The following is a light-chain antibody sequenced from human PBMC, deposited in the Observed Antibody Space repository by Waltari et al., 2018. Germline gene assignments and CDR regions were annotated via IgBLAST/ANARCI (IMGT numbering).Light chain of an antibody. CDR1: QSLNNR. CDR2: DAS. J-gene: IGKJ1*01. V-gene: IGKV3D-15*01. CDR3: QQETAWSWT. Sequence: EIILTQSPATLSLSPGGRATLSCRASQSLNNRLAWYQQKPGQAPRLLIYDASRRVIGIPARFSGSGSGTEFTLTISSLDPEDVAVYFCQQETAWSWTFGQGTKVEIQ.